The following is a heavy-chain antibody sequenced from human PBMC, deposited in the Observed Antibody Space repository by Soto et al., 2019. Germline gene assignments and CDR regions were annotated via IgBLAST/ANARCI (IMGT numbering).Heavy chain of an antibody. CDR1: GDSVNSAY. CDR2: IYHTGRT. V-gene: IGHV4-31*03. Sequence: QVQLQEMGPGLVKPSQTLTITCTVSGDSVNSAYWSWIRQLPGKGLEWMGNIYHTGRTFYNPSLKSRLAISIDTSKPLFSLKLRSVTASDTAVYYCARTDAYNSSFFDFWGQGTVVTVSS. CDR3: ARTDAYNSSFFDF. D-gene: IGHD6-6*01. J-gene: IGHJ4*02.